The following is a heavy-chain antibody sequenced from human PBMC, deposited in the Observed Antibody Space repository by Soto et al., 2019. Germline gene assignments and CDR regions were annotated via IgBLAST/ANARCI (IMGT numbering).Heavy chain of an antibody. J-gene: IGHJ3*02. CDR3: ARGAYYDSSVGGAFDI. CDR2: IIPIFGTA. CDR1: GYTFTDYY. V-gene: IGHV1-69*13. D-gene: IGHD3-22*01. Sequence: SVKVSCKASGYTFTDYYIHWVRQAPGQGLEWVGGIIPIFGTANYAQKFQGRVTITADESTSTAYMELSSLRSEDTAVYYCARGAYYDSSVGGAFDIWGQGTMVTVSS.